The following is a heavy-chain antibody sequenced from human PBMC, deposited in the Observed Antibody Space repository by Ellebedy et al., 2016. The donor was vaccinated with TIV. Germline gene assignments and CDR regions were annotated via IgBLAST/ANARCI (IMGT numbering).Heavy chain of an antibody. Sequence: GESLKISXAASGFSLSSYWMHWVRQGPGKGLVWVSRSNNDGRTTTYADSVKGRFTISRDNAKNILYLQMNSLTAEDTAVYYCTRGPNVVVVSGAMSHGLDVWGQGTTVTVSS. D-gene: IGHD2-2*01. CDR3: TRGPNVVVVSGAMSHGLDV. V-gene: IGHV3-74*01. CDR1: GFSLSSYW. CDR2: SNNDGRTT. J-gene: IGHJ6*02.